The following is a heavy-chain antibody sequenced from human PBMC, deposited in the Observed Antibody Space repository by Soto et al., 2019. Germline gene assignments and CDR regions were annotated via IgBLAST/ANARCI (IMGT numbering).Heavy chain of an antibody. D-gene: IGHD6-6*01. CDR1: GFTLSGYA. CDR3: ARRARPDFYYMDV. J-gene: IGHJ6*03. Sequence: EVQLAESGGGLAQPGGSLRLSCAASGFTLSGYAMDWVRQAPGKGLEYVSGISSNGVGTYYANSVQGRFTISRDNSKSTVYLPMGSLRPEDMAVYYCARRARPDFYYMDVWGKGTTVTVSS. CDR2: ISSNGVGT. V-gene: IGHV3-64*01.